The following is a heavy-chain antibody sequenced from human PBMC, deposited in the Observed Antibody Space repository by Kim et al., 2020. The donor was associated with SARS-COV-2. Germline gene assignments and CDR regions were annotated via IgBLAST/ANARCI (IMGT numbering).Heavy chain of an antibody. Sequence: GGSLRLSCEASGFTISSLWMHWVRQAPGKGLVWVSRIKNDGSTTNYAASVKGRFTVSRDNAKNTLYLQMNSLRAEDAAVYYCASDRSAAFDIWGQGTMVTVSS. D-gene: IGHD3-3*01. CDR1: GFTISSLW. V-gene: IGHV3-74*01. CDR2: IKNDGSTT. CDR3: ASDRSAAFDI. J-gene: IGHJ3*02.